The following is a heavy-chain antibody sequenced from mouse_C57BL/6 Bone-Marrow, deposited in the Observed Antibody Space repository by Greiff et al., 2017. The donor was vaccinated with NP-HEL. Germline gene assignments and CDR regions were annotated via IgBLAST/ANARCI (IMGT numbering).Heavy chain of an antibody. J-gene: IGHJ3*01. D-gene: IGHD1-1*01. CDR2: INPNNGGT. V-gene: IGHV1-22*01. Sequence: VQLQQSGPELVKPGASVKMSCKASGYTFTDYNMHWVKQSHGKSLEWIGYINPNNGGTSYNQKFKGKATLTVNKSSSTAYMELRSLTSEDSAVYYGGRGGDYYGSSYGAWFAYWGQGTLVTVSA. CDR1: GYTFTDYN. CDR3: GRGGDYYGSSYGAWFAY.